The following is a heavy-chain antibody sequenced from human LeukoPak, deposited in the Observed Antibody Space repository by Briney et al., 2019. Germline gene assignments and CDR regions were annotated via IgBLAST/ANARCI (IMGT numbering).Heavy chain of an antibody. D-gene: IGHD2-15*01. CDR3: AKERDIVVVVAATFDY. J-gene: IGHJ4*02. V-gene: IGHV3-9*01. CDR2: ISWNSGSI. Sequence: GGSLRLSCAASGFTFDDYAMHWVRQAPGKGLEWVSGISWNSGSIGYADSVKGRFTISRDNAKNTLYLQMNSLRAEDTAVYYCAKERDIVVVVAATFDYWGQGTLVTASS. CDR1: GFTFDDYA.